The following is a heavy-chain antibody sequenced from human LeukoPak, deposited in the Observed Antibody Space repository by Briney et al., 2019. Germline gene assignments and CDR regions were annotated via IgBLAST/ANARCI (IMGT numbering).Heavy chain of an antibody. V-gene: IGHV1-18*01. Sequence: WASVKVSCKASGYTFTSYGINWVRQAPGQGLEWMGWISAYNGNTNYAQKLQGRVTMTTDTSTSTAYMELRSLRSEDTAVYHCARYDFILISYFDLWGRGTLVTVSS. CDR1: GYTFTSYG. J-gene: IGHJ2*01. CDR3: ARYDFILISYFDL. CDR2: ISAYNGNT. D-gene: IGHD3-3*01.